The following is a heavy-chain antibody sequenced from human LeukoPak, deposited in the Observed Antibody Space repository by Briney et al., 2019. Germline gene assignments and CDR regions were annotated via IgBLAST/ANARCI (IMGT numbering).Heavy chain of an antibody. CDR2: IYTSGST. CDR1: GGSISSYY. Sequence: SETLSLTCTVPGGSISSYYWSWVRQPAGKGLEWIGRIYTSGSTNYNPSLKSRVTMSVDTSKNQFSLKLSSATAADTAVYYCARVKSCSSTSCYTGYYYYYYMDVWGKGTTVTVSS. CDR3: ARVKSCSSTSCYTGYYYYYYMDV. V-gene: IGHV4-4*07. J-gene: IGHJ6*03. D-gene: IGHD2-2*02.